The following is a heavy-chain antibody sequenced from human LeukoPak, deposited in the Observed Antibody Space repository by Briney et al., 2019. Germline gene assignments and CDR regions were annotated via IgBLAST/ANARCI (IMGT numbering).Heavy chain of an antibody. Sequence: GGSLRLSCAASGFAVSSNYMSWVRQTPGKGLEWVSVIYSGGSTYYADSVKGRFTISRDKSKNTLYLQMNSLRAEDTAEYFCARDPSFSVPYYYYGMDVWGQGTTVTVSS. CDR2: IYSGGST. J-gene: IGHJ6*02. CDR3: ARDPSFSVPYYYYGMDV. D-gene: IGHD3-10*01. V-gene: IGHV3-53*01. CDR1: GFAVSSNY.